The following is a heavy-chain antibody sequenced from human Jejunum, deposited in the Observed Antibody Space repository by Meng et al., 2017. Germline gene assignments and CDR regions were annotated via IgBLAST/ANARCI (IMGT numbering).Heavy chain of an antibody. CDR3: ARDSETYPTYFDY. D-gene: IGHD5-24*01. J-gene: IGHJ4*02. CDR1: GGSVSSGFYY. CDR2: ISDSGTT. Sequence: QVQLQESGPALVRPSETLPLTCTVSGGSVSSGFYYWSWIRQPPGKGLEWIGYISDSGTTNYNPSLKSRVTMSVDTSKNHFSLKLTSVTAADTAVYFCARDSETYPTYFDYWGQGTLVTVSS. V-gene: IGHV4-61*03.